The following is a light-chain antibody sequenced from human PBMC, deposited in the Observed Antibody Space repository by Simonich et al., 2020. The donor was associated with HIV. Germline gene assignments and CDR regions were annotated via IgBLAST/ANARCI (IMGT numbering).Light chain of an antibody. Sequence: EIVMTQSLATLSVSPGESPTLSCRASQSVSSNLAWYQQKPGQAPRLLIYGASTRATGIPDRFSGSGSGTEFTLTISSLQSEDFAVYYCPQYYSYPLTFGGGTKVEIK. V-gene: IGKV3-15*01. CDR1: QSVSSN. CDR2: GAS. J-gene: IGKJ4*01. CDR3: PQYYSYPLT.